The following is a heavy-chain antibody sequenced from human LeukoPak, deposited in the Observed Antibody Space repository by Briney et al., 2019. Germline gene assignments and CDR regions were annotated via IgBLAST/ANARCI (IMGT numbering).Heavy chain of an antibody. CDR2: INPKSGGT. CDR3: AREYSSSSGSLFDF. V-gene: IGHV1-2*02. CDR1: GYTFTGYY. J-gene: IGHJ4*02. Sequence: ASVKVSCKASGYTFTGYYMHWVRQAPGQGLEWMGWINPKSGGTNYAQKFQGRVTMTRDTSISTAYMELRGLRSDDTAVYYCAREYSSSSGSLFDFWGPGTLVTVSS. D-gene: IGHD6-6*01.